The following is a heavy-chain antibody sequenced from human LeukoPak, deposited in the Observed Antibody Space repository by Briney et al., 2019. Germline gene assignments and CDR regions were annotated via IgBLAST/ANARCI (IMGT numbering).Heavy chain of an antibody. J-gene: IGHJ4*02. Sequence: PSETLSLSWTVSGGSISSRNYDWGWIRQPPGKGLEWIGSIYYSRSTYYNPSLKSRVTISVDTSKNLFTLNLGSVTAADTAVYYCARTRRDGYNYFDYWGQEARVTVSS. V-gene: IGHV4-39*06. CDR1: GGSISSRNYD. D-gene: IGHD5-24*01. CDR2: IYYSRST. CDR3: ARTRRDGYNYFDY.